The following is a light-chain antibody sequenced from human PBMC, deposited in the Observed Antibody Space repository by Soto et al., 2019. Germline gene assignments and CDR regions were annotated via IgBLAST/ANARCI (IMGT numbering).Light chain of an antibody. CDR1: NIGSKS. CDR3: QVWDSSSDHVV. CDR2: FDS. J-gene: IGLJ2*01. Sequence: SYEPTQPPSVSMAPGKTARITCGGNNIGSKSVHWYQQKPGQTPILVIYFDSDRPSGIPERFSGSNSGNTATLTISRVEAGDEADYYCQVWDSSSDHVVFGGRTKLTVL. V-gene: IGLV3-21*04.